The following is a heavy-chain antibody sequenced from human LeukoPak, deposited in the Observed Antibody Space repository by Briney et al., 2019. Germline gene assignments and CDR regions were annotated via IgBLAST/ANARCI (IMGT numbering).Heavy chain of an antibody. V-gene: IGHV3-23*01. D-gene: IGHD3-10*01. CDR1: AFTFSNYA. CDR2: ISNSDSST. J-gene: IGHJ4*02. Sequence: GGSLRLSCAASAFTFSNYAMSWVRQAPGKGLEWVSTISNSDSSTYYADSVKGRFTISRDNSENTLYLQMNSLRAEDTAVYYCAAYMVRGVILRYWGQGTLVTVSS. CDR3: AAYMVRGVILRY.